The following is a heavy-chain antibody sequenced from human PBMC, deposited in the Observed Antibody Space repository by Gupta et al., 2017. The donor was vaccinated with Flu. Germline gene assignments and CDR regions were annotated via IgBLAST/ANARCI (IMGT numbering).Heavy chain of an antibody. CDR2: ISHDGSNK. Sequence: SYGMHWVRQAPGKGLEWVAVISHDGSNKYYADSVKGRFTISRDNSKNTLYLQMNSLRAEDTAVYYCAKDQWIQRWVPIAFDIWGQGTMVTVSS. CDR1: SYG. V-gene: IGHV3-30*18. CDR3: AKDQWIQRWVPIAFDI. D-gene: IGHD5-18*01. J-gene: IGHJ3*02.